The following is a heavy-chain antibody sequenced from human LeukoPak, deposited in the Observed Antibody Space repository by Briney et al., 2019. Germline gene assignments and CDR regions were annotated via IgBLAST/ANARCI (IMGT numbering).Heavy chain of an antibody. CDR3: ARDLSGLWATYYFDY. D-gene: IGHD3-16*01. Sequence: PGGSLRLSCAASGFTFSSYVMHWVRQAPGKGLEWVAVIWYDGSNKYYADSVKGRFTISRDNSKNTLYLQMNSLRAEDTAVYYCARDLSGLWATYYFDYWGQGTLVTVSS. J-gene: IGHJ4*02. V-gene: IGHV3-33*01. CDR2: IWYDGSNK. CDR1: GFTFSSYV.